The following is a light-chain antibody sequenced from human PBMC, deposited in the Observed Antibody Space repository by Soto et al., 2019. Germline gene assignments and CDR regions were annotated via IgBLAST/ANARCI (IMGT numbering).Light chain of an antibody. CDR2: SNN. J-gene: IGLJ1*01. CDR3: AAWDDSLNGFYV. CDR1: SSNIGRNT. V-gene: IGLV1-44*01. Sequence: QSVLTQPPSTSGTPGQRVTISCSGSSSNIGRNTVSWYQHLPGTAPKLLIYSNNRRPSGVPDRFSGSKSGTSASLAISGLQSEDEADYYCAAWDDSLNGFYVFGTGTKVTV.